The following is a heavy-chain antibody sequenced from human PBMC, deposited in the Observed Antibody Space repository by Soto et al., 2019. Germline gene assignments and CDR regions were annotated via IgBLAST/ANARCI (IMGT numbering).Heavy chain of an antibody. V-gene: IGHV4-34*01. CDR3: ARGLESGSYNY. CDR1: GGSFSGYY. CDR2: INHSGSI. D-gene: IGHD3-10*01. J-gene: IGHJ4*02. Sequence: PSETLSLTCAVYGGSFSGYYWSWIRQPPGKGLEWIGEINHSGSINYNPSLKSRVTISVDTSKNQFSLKLSSVTAADTAVYYCARGLESGSYNYWGQGTLVTVSS.